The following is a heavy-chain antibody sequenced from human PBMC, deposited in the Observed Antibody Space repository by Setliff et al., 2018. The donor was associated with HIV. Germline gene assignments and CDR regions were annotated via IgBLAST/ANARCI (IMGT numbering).Heavy chain of an antibody. V-gene: IGHV1-8*02. CDR3: ARAGYLLHYFDS. CDR2: MNPNSGNT. CDR1: GYTFTSYD. Sequence: ASVKVSCKASGYTFTSYDINWVRQATGQGLEWMGWMNPNSGNTAYAQKLQGRVTMTTDTSTSTAYMELRSLRSDDTAVYYCARAGYLLHYFDSWGQGTLVTVS. J-gene: IGHJ4*02. D-gene: IGHD1-26*01.